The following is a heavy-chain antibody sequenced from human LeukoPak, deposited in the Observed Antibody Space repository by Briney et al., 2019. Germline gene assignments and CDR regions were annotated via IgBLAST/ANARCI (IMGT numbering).Heavy chain of an antibody. CDR2: TYYRSKWGN. CDR3: ARVSSRAFDV. J-gene: IGHJ3*01. V-gene: IGHV6-1*01. Sequence: SQTLSLTCAISGDSVSSYDATWNWIRQSPSRGLEWLGRTYYRSKWGNDYAVSVKSRITINPDTSKNQFSLHLNSVTPGDTAVYYCARVSSRAFDVWGQGTVVTVSP. D-gene: IGHD6-6*01. CDR1: GDSVSSYDAT.